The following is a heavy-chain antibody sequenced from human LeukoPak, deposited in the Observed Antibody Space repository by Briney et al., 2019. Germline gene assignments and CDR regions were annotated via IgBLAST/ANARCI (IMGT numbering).Heavy chain of an antibody. CDR2: INPSGGST. CDR1: GYTFTSYY. CDR3: ARGMGAYCGGDCYSANWFDP. J-gene: IGHJ5*02. Sequence: ASVKVSCKASGYTFTSYYMHWVRQAPGQGLEWMGIINPSGGSTSYAQKFQGRVTMTRDTSTSTVYMELSSLRSVDTAVYYCARGMGAYCGGDCYSANWFDPWGQGTLVTVSS. D-gene: IGHD2-21*02. V-gene: IGHV1-46*01.